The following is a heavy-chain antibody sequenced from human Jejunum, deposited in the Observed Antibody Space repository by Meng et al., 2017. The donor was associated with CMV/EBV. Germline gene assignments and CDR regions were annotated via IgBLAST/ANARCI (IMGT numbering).Heavy chain of an antibody. V-gene: IGHV1-18*01. CDR3: ARVSNTCLECWFDP. D-gene: IGHD3-3*01. Sequence: QVHRVQSGAEVKKPGASVKVSCRASGYTFNNYGLNWVRQAPGQGLEWMGWISVDNGNTNYAQKFQGRVTMTTHTSTSTAYMELTGLTSDDTAVYYCARVSNTCLECWFDPWGQGTLVTVSS. CDR2: ISVDNGNT. CDR1: GYTFNNYG. J-gene: IGHJ5*02.